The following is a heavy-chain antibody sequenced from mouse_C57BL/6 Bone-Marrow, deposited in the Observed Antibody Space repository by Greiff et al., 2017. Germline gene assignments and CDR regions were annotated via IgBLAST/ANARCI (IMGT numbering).Heavy chain of an antibody. J-gene: IGHJ3*01. Sequence: VHVKQSGPELVKPGASVKISCKASGYSFTDYNMNWVKQSNGKSLEWIGVINPNYGTTSYNQKFKGKATLTADQSSSTAYMQLNSLTSEDSSVYYCARYEGAYDSNYGGFAYWGQGTLVTVSA. CDR2: INPNYGTT. CDR3: ARYEGAYDSNYGGFAY. V-gene: IGHV1-39*01. CDR1: GYSFTDYN. D-gene: IGHD2-5*01.